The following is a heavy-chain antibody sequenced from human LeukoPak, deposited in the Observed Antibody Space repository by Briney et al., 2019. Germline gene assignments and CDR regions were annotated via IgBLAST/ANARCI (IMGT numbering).Heavy chain of an antibody. CDR2: ISGSGDIT. D-gene: IGHD4-17*01. Sequence: GGSLRLSCAASGFTFSTCSLSWVRQAPGKGLEWVSAISGSGDITNYADSVRGRFTISRDNSKNTLYLQMDSLRAEDTGIYYCAKDGRETTVTSNDYMGFWGRGTTVTVSS. CDR1: GFTFSTCS. J-gene: IGHJ6*03. V-gene: IGHV3-23*01. CDR3: AKDGRETTVTSNDYMGF.